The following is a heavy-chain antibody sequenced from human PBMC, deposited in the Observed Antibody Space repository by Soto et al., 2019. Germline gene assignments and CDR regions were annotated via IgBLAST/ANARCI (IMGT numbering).Heavy chain of an antibody. CDR2: INHSGST. D-gene: IGHD5-18*01. J-gene: IGHJ4*02. CDR3: ARKRGYSYGVDY. CDR1: GGFASGYL. V-gene: IGHV4-34*01. Sequence: LSLYCALYGGFASGYLRRWNRQPPGKGLEWIGEINHSGSTNYNPSLKSRVTISVDTTKNQFALKLSSVTAADTAVYYCARKRGYSYGVDYWGQGTLVTVTS.